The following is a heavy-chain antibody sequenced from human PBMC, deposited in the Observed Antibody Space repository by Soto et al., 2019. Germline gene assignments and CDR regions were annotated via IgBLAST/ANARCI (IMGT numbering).Heavy chain of an antibody. CDR3: ARSEATGLDY. CDR2: AHHSGRT. CDR1: GGSMTSSSW. J-gene: IGHJ4*02. V-gene: IGHV4-4*02. D-gene: IGHD1-26*01. Sequence: PSETLSLTCTVSGGSMTSSSWWNWVRQSPGKGLEWIGEAHHSGRTNYNPSLKSRVTISVDKSKNHFSLKLSSVTAADTAVYYCARSEATGLDYWGQGTLVTVS.